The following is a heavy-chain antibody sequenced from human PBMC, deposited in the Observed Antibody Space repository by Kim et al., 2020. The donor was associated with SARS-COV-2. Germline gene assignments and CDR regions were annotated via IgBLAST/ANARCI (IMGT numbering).Heavy chain of an antibody. J-gene: IGHJ4*02. D-gene: IGHD2-15*01. V-gene: IGHV4-39*07. CDR3: ARDGGYCSGGSCS. Sequence: YRPSLKRQVTISVDTSTNQCSLKLSSVTAADTAVYYCARDGGYCSGGSCSWGQGTLVTVSS.